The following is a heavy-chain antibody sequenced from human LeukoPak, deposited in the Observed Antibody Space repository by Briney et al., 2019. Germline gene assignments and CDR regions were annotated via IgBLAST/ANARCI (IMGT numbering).Heavy chain of an antibody. CDR3: ARDITMIVRGADY. V-gene: IGHV3-23*01. J-gene: IGHJ4*02. D-gene: IGHD3-22*01. CDR1: GFTFSSYG. CDR2: IRSSGDST. Sequence: GGTLRLSCAASGFTFSSYGMSWVRQAPGKGLEWVSGIRSSGDSTYYADSVKGRFTISRDNSKNTLYLQMNSLRAEDTAVYYCARDITMIVRGADYWGQGTLVTVSS.